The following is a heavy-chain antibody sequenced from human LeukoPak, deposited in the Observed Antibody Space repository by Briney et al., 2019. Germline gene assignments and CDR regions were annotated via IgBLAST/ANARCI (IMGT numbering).Heavy chain of an antibody. D-gene: IGHD3-22*01. J-gene: IGHJ4*02. Sequence: GGSLRLSCASSGFTFSSYAMSWVRQAPGKGLEWVSAISGSGGSTYYADSVKGRFTISRDNSKNTLYLQMNSLRAEDTAVYYCAKDGHYYYDSSRYYYDYWGQGTLVTVSS. CDR2: ISGSGGST. CDR1: GFTFSSYA. V-gene: IGHV3-23*01. CDR3: AKDGHYYYDSSRYYYDY.